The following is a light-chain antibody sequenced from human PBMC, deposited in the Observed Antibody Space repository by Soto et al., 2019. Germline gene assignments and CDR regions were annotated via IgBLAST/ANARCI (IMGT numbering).Light chain of an antibody. V-gene: IGLV2-14*01. CDR1: SSDVGTNNF. Sequence: QSALTQPASVSGSPGQSITLSCTGTSSDVGTNNFVSWYRQHPVKAPILIIFDVSSRPSRISNRFSGSKSGNTASLTISGVQAEDEADYYCSSYANSDTVIFGGGTKLTVL. J-gene: IGLJ2*01. CDR2: DVS. CDR3: SSYANSDTVI.